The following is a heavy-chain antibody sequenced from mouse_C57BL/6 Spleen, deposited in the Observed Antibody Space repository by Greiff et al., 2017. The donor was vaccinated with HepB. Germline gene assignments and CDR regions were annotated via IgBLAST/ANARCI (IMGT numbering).Heavy chain of an antibody. Sequence: VQLQQPGTELVKPGASVKLSCKASGYTFTSYWMHWVKQRPGQGLEWIGNINPSNGGTNYNEKFKSKATLTVDKSSSTAYMQLGSLTSEDSAVYYCARGGGSSYRFAYWGQGTLVTVSA. J-gene: IGHJ3*01. CDR3: ARGGGSSYRFAY. CDR2: INPSNGGT. D-gene: IGHD1-1*01. CDR1: GYTFTSYW. V-gene: IGHV1-53*01.